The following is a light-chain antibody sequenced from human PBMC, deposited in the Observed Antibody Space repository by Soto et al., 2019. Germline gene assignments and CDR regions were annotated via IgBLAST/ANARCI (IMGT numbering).Light chain of an antibody. CDR1: VLPKEY. Sequence: SYELTQPPSVSVSPGQTARITCSGDVLPKEYAYWYQQRPGQAPVLVIYKDTERPSGIPERFSGSSSGTTVTLTISGVQAEDEGDYYCQSADSRRTVVFGGGTKLTVL. J-gene: IGLJ2*01. CDR2: KDT. V-gene: IGLV3-25*03. CDR3: QSADSRRTVV.